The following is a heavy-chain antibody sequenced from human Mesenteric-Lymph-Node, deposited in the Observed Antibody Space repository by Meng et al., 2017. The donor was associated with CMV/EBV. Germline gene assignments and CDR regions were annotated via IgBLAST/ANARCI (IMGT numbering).Heavy chain of an antibody. Sequence: CKESGYTFSSYYMHWVRQAPGQGLEWMGIINPSGGSTSYAQKFQGRVAMTRDTSTSTVYMELSSLRSEDTAVYYCARDFTAFNYFDPWGQGTLVTVSS. CDR3: ARDFTAFNYFDP. CDR1: GYTFSSYY. D-gene: IGHD4-11*01. V-gene: IGHV1-46*01. J-gene: IGHJ5*02. CDR2: INPSGGST.